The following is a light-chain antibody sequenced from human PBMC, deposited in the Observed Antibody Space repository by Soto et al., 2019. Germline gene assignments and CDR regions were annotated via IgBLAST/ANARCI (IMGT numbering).Light chain of an antibody. J-gene: IGKJ4*01. CDR2: GAS. Sequence: EIVMTQSPATLSVSAGERATVSCRASQSVSSNLAWYQQKPGQAPSLLIYGASTRATGTPARFSGSGSGTEFTLTISSLHSEDFAVYYCQQYIRWPLTFGGGTKVDIK. V-gene: IGKV3-15*01. CDR3: QQYIRWPLT. CDR1: QSVSSN.